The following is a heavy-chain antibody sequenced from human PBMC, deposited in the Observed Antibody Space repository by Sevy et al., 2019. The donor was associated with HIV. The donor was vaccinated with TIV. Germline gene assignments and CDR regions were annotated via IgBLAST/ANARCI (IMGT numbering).Heavy chain of an antibody. J-gene: IGHJ4*02. CDR2: IKQDMSEK. Sequence: GGSLRLSCAASGFTFSSYWMTWIRQAPGKGLEWVANIKQDMSEKYYADSVKGRFTISRDNARNSLYQPMESLRAEDTTVYYCARAQQVTMLVVIGGLYFDFWGQGTLVTVSS. CDR3: ARAQQVTMLVVIGGLYFDF. D-gene: IGHD3-22*01. CDR1: GFTFSSYW. V-gene: IGHV3-7*01.